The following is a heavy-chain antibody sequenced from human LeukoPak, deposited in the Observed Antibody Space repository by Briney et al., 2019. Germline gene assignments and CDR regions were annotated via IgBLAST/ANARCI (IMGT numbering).Heavy chain of an antibody. D-gene: IGHD4/OR15-4a*01. J-gene: IGHJ4*02. Sequence: GRSLRLSCIASGFTFSNYGMHWVRQAPGKGLEWVAMISSDGNNQYYADSAKGRFTISRDNSRNTLYLQMNSLRSEDTAVFYCAGVDYGDYWGQGTLVTVSS. CDR2: ISSDGNNQ. CDR3: AGVDYGDY. CDR1: GFTFSNYG. V-gene: IGHV3-30*03.